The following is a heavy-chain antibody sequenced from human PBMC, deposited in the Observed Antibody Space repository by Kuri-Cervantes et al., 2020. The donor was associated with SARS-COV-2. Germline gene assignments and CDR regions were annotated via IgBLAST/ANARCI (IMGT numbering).Heavy chain of an antibody. J-gene: IGHJ5*02. D-gene: IGHD2-2*01. V-gene: IGHV3-7*01. CDR1: GFTFSSYW. CDR3: ARDRNLVPADNWFDP. CDR2: IRQDAGDK. Sequence: GGSLRLSCAASGFTFSSYWMAWVRQAPGKGLELVANIRQDAGDKNCVDSVRGRFTISRDNAKNSLYLQMNSLGAEDTAVYYCARDRNLVPADNWFDPWGQGTLVTVSS.